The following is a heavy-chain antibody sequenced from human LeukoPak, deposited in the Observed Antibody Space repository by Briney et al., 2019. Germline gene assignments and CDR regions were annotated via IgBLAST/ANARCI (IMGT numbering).Heavy chain of an antibody. CDR2: IYYSGST. V-gene: IGHV4-31*03. J-gene: IGHJ4*02. CDR1: GGSISSGGYY. D-gene: IGHD3-10*01. CDR3: ARGATYYYGSGSYFDY. Sequence: SETLSLTCTVSGGSISSGGYYWSWIRQHPGKGLEWIGYIYYSGSTYYNPSLKSRVTISVDTSKNQFSLKLSSVTAADTAVYYCARGATYYYGSGSYFDYWGQGTLVTVSS.